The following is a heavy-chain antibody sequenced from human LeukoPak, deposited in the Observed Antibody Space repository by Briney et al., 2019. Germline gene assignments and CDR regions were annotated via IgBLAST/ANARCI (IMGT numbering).Heavy chain of an antibody. Sequence: GGSLRLSCAASGFTVSRKYMSWVRQAPGKGLEWVAVIYTDGSTYYAESVKGRFTISRDNSKNTLYLQMNSLRAEDTAVYYCAKPKAYYDSSGYEVWGQGTLVTVSS. D-gene: IGHD3-22*01. CDR3: AKPKAYYDSSGYEV. CDR2: IYTDGST. CDR1: GFTVSRKY. V-gene: IGHV3-53*01. J-gene: IGHJ4*02.